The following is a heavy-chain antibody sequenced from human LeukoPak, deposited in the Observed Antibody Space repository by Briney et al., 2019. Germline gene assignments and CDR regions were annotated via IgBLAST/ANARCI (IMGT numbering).Heavy chain of an antibody. V-gene: IGHV3-30*18. Sequence: GRSLRLSCAASGFTFSSYGMHWVRQAPGKGLEWVAVISYDGSNKYYADSVKGRFTISRDNSKNTLYLQMNSLRAEDTAVYYCAKDGAVAPPDDAFDIWGQGTMVTVSS. CDR3: AKDGAVAPPDDAFDI. D-gene: IGHD6-19*01. CDR2: ISYDGSNK. CDR1: GFTFSSYG. J-gene: IGHJ3*02.